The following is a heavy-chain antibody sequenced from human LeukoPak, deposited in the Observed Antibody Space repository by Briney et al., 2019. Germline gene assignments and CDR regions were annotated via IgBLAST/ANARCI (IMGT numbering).Heavy chain of an antibody. J-gene: IGHJ4*02. CDR3: ARDTDYYDSSGYLDY. V-gene: IGHV4-4*02. Sequence: SETLSLTCAVSGGSISSSNWWSWVRQPPGKGLEWIGEIYHSGSTNYNPSLKSRVTISVDKSKNQFSLKLSSVTAADTAVYYCARDTDYYDSSGYLDYWGQGTLVTVSS. CDR2: IYHSGST. D-gene: IGHD3-22*01. CDR1: GGSISSSNW.